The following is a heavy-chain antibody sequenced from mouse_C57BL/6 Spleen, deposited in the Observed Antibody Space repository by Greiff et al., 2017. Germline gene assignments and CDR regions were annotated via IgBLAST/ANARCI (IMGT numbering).Heavy chain of an antibody. CDR1: GFTFSDYY. V-gene: IGHV5-16*01. J-gene: IGHJ1*03. Sequence: EVMLVESEGGLVQPGSSMKLSCTASGFTFSDYYMAWVRQVPEKGLEWVANINYDGSSTYYLDSLKSRFIISRDNAKNILYLQMSSLKSEDTATYYCARHDGYYWYFDVWGTGTTVTVSS. D-gene: IGHD2-3*01. CDR3: ARHDGYYWYFDV. CDR2: INYDGSST.